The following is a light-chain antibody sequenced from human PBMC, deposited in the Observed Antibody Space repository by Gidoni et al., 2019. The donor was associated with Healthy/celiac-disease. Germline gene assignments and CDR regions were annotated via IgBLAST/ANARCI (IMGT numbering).Light chain of an antibody. Sequence: QSVLTQPPSVSXAPGPRVTISCTGSSSNIGAGYAVHWYQQLPGTAPKLLIYGNSNRPSGVPDRFSGSKSGTSASLAITGLQAEDEADYYCQSYDSSLSGSKVFGGGTKLTVL. CDR2: GNS. CDR1: SSNIGAGYA. CDR3: QSYDSSLSGSKV. J-gene: IGLJ3*02. V-gene: IGLV1-40*01.